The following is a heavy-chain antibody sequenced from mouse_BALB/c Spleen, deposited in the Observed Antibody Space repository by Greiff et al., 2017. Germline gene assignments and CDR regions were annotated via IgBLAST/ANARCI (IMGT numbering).Heavy chain of an antibody. CDR2: IWGGGST. CDR1: GFSLTDYG. Sequence: QVQLQQSGPGLVPPSQSLSITCTVSGFSLTDYGVSWIRQPPGKGLEWLGVIWGGGSTYYNSALKSRLSISKDNSKSQVFLKMNSLQTDDTAMYYCAKSGDYDGWYFDDWGEGTTVTVSA. V-gene: IGHV2-6-5*01. J-gene: IGHJ1*01. CDR3: AKSGDYDGWYFDD. D-gene: IGHD2-4*01.